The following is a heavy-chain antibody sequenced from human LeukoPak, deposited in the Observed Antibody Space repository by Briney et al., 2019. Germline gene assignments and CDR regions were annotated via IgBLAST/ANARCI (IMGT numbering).Heavy chain of an antibody. V-gene: IGHV4-34*01. Sequence: SETLSLTCAVYGGSFSGYYWSWIRQPPGKGLEWIGEINHSGSTNYNPSLKSRATISGDTSKNQFSLRLSSVTAADTAVYYCARASYSYDINGWVPFDYWGQGTLVTVSS. CDR1: GGSFSGYY. J-gene: IGHJ4*02. CDR2: INHSGST. CDR3: ARASYSYDINGWVPFDY. D-gene: IGHD3-22*01.